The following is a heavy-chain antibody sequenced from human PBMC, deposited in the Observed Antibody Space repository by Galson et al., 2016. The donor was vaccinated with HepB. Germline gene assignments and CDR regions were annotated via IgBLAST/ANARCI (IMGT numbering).Heavy chain of an antibody. CDR3: ARFLSGRDY. Sequence: SLRLSCAASGLTVSSDYMNWVRQAPGKGLEWVSVIYSGGSTYYADSVKGRFTISRDISKNTVYLQINSLRAEDTAVYYCARFLSGRDYWGQGTLVTVSS. CDR2: IYSGGST. D-gene: IGHD2-15*01. J-gene: IGHJ4*02. V-gene: IGHV3-53*01. CDR1: GLTVSSDY.